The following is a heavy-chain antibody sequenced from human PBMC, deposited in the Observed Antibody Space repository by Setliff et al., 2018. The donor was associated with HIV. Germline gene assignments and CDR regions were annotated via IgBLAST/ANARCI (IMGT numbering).Heavy chain of an antibody. V-gene: IGHV4-39*01. CDR3: AIHPRVPDYYYYGMDV. Sequence: SETLSLTCTVSGGSISSRSYYWGWIRQPPGKGLEWIGSIYYSGSTYYNPSLKSRVTISVDTSKNQFSLKLSSVTAADTAVYYCAIHPRVPDYYYYGMDVWGQGTTVTVSS. J-gene: IGHJ6*02. CDR1: GGSISSRSYY. CDR2: IYYSGST.